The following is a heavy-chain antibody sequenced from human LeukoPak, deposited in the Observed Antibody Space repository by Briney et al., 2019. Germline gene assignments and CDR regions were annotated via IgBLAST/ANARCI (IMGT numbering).Heavy chain of an antibody. CDR2: ISSSSSYI. V-gene: IGHV3-21*01. Sequence: PGGSLRLSCAASGFTFSSYSMNWVRQAPGKGLEWVSSISSSSSYIYYADSVKGRFTIPRDNAKNSLYLQMNSLRAEDTAVYYCARAYCSGGSCYSDYWGQGTLVTVSS. CDR1: GFTFSSYS. D-gene: IGHD2-15*01. J-gene: IGHJ4*02. CDR3: ARAYCSGGSCYSDY.